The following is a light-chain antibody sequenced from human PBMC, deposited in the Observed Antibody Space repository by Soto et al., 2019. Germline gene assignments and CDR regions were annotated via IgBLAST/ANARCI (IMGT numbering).Light chain of an antibody. Sequence: EIVLTQSPATLSVSPGERAALSCRASQSVGSDLAWYQHKPGQGPRLLIYGASTRAAGIPARFSAGGSGTDFTLTVISLQSEDFVTYFCQQVNTFPFTFGGGTRVDIK. J-gene: IGKJ4*01. V-gene: IGKV3-15*01. CDR1: QSVGSD. CDR2: GAS. CDR3: QQVNTFPFT.